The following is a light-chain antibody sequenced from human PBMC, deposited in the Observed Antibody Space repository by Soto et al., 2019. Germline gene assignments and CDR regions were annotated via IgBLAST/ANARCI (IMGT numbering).Light chain of an antibody. CDR1: QSVSSSS. CDR2: GAS. J-gene: IGKJ2*01. CDR3: QQYGSSPPYT. V-gene: IGKV3-20*01. Sequence: EIVLTQSPGTLSLSPGERATLSSRASQSVSSSSLAWYQQKPGQAPRLLIYGASSRATGIPDRFSGSGSGTAFTLTISRLGPEDFAVYYCQQYGSSPPYTFGQGTKLEIK.